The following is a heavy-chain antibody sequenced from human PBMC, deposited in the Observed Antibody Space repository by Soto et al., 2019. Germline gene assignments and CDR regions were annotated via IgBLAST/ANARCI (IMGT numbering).Heavy chain of an antibody. D-gene: IGHD2-2*01. J-gene: IGHJ5*02. CDR2: ISSSGSTI. CDR1: GFIFSSYE. CDR3: AVLVVVPTASRRWFDP. V-gene: IGHV3-48*03. Sequence: EVQLVESGGGLVRPGGSLRLSCAASGFIFSSYEMNWVRQAPGKGLEWVSYISSSGSTIYYADSVKGRFTISRDNAKNSLYLQMNSLRAEDTAVYYCAVLVVVPTASRRWFDPWGQGTLVTVSS.